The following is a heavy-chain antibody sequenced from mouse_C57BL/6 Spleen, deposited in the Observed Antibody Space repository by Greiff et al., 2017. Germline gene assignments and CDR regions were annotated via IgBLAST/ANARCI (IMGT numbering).Heavy chain of an antibody. Sequence: ESGPGLVKPSQSLSLTCSVTGYSITSGYYWNWIRQFPGNKLEWMGYISYDGSNNYNPSLKNRISLTRDTSKNQFFLKLNSVTTEYTATYYCARGGIYYYYDGFDYWGQGTTLTVSS. CDR2: ISYDGSN. J-gene: IGHJ2*01. CDR3: ARGGIYYYYDGFDY. CDR1: GYSITSGYY. V-gene: IGHV3-6*01. D-gene: IGHD2-4*01.